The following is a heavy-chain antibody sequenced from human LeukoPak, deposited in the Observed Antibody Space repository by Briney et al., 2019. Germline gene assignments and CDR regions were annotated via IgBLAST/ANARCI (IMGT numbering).Heavy chain of an antibody. D-gene: IGHD2-2*01. CDR3: VRDRGRKYQLQYWYFDP. CDR2: IYYSGST. V-gene: IGHV4-39*07. J-gene: IGHJ2*01. CDR1: GGSISSSSYY. Sequence: SETLSLTCTVSGGSISSSSYYWGWIRQPPGKGLEWIGSIYYSGSTYYNPSLKSRVTISVDTSKNQFSLKLSSVTAADTAVYYCVRDRGRKYQLQYWYFDPWGRGTLVTVSS.